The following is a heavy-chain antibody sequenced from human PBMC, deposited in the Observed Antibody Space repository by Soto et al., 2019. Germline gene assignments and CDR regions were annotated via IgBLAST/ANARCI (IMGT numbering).Heavy chain of an antibody. J-gene: IGHJ4*01. CDR3: AKKGYYPSGKINLFDS. D-gene: IGHD3-10*01. Sequence: SETLSVTCAVSGYSINSDYYWGWIRQPPGKGLEWIGSVDHSGRTYYSPSLRSRLTIFIDTSKNQFSLRLTSVTAADTAMYFCAKKGYYPSGKINLFDSWGPGTLVTVSS. CDR2: VDHSGRT. CDR1: GYSINSDYY. V-gene: IGHV4-38-2*01.